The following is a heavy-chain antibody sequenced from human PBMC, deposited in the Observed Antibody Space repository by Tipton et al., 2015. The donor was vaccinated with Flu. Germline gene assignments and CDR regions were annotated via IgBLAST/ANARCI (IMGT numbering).Heavy chain of an antibody. CDR1: GGSISSSNW. CDR3: ARDWIDDSSGYFDY. V-gene: IGHV4-4*02. D-gene: IGHD3-22*01. CDR2: IYHSGST. J-gene: IGHJ4*02. Sequence: SLRLSCAVSGGSISSSNWWSWVRQPPGKGLEWIGEIYHSGSTNYNPSLKSRVTISVDKSKNQFSLKLSSVTAADTAVYYCARDWIDDSSGYFDYWGQGTLVTVSS.